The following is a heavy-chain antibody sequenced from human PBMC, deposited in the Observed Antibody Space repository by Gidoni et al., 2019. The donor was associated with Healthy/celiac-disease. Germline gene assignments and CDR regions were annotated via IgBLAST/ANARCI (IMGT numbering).Heavy chain of an antibody. CDR3: ARRSMVRGVRGAYYFDY. CDR1: GFTFSSYA. Sequence: EVQLLESGGGLVQSGGSLRLSCAASGFTFSSYAMSWVRQAPGKGLEWVSAISGSGGSTYYADSVKGRFTISRDNSKNTLYLQMNSLRAEDTAVYYCARRSMVRGVRGAYYFDYWGQGTLVTVSS. D-gene: IGHD3-10*01. J-gene: IGHJ4*02. CDR2: ISGSGGST. V-gene: IGHV3-23*01.